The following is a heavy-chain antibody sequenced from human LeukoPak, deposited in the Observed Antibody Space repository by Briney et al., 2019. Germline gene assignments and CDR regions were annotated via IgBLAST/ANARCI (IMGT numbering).Heavy chain of an antibody. CDR1: GGSISSGDYY. CDR2: IYYSGST. J-gene: IGHJ4*02. D-gene: IGHD5-24*01. Sequence: PSETLSLTCTVSGGSISSGDYYWSWIRQPPGKGLEWIGYIYYSGSTYYNPSLKSRVTISVVTSKNQFSLKLSSVTAADTAVYYCARMATLPTEGPNDYWGQGTLVTVSS. CDR3: ARMATLPTEGPNDY. V-gene: IGHV4-30-4*01.